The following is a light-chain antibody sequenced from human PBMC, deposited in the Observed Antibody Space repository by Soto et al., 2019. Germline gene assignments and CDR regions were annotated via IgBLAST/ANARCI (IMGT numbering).Light chain of an antibody. J-gene: IGKJ1*01. CDR2: GAS. V-gene: IGKV3D-20*02. CDR1: QSVSSSY. CDR3: QQRSNWPWT. Sequence: EIVLTQSPGTLSLSPGERATLSCRASQSVSSSYLAWYQQKPGQAPRLLIYGASSRATGIPDRFSGSGSGTGFTLTISSLEPEDFAVYYCQQRSNWPWTFGQGTKVDIK.